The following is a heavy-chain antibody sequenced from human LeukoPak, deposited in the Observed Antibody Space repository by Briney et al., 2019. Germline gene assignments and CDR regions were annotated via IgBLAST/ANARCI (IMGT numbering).Heavy chain of an antibody. D-gene: IGHD5-12*01. CDR1: GFTFSSYG. CDR3: ASYRMYSGYEALDN. Sequence: GGSLRLSCAASGFTFSSYGLHWVRQAPGKGLQWVAVISYDGSTTYYTDSVKGRFTISRDNSKNTLYLQMNSLRAEDTAVYYCASYRMYSGYEALDNWGQGTLVTVSS. V-gene: IGHV3-30*03. CDR2: ISYDGSTT. J-gene: IGHJ4*02.